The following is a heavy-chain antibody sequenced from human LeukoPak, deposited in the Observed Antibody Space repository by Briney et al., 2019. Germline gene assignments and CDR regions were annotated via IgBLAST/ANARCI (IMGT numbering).Heavy chain of an antibody. J-gene: IGHJ5*02. CDR3: ARGGYYGSGSTWT. CDR1: GYTFTGYY. CDR2: INRNSGGT. V-gene: IGHV1-2*02. Sequence: ASVKVSCKASGYTFTGYYMHWVRQAPGQGLEWMGWINRNSGGTNYAQKFQGRVTMTRDTSISTAYMELSRLRSDDTAVYYCARGGYYGSGSTWTWGQGTLVTVSS. D-gene: IGHD3-10*01.